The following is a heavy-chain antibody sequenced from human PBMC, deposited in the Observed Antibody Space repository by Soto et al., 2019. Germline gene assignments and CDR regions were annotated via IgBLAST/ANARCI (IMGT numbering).Heavy chain of an antibody. V-gene: IGHV1-18*01. J-gene: IGHJ4*02. CDR3: ARVGTRYYYDSSGSWGYFDY. CDR1: GYTFTSYG. Sequence: ASVKVSCKASGYTFTSYGISWVRQAPGQGLEWMGWISAYNGNTNYAQKLQGRVTMTTDTSTSTAYMELRSLRSDDTAVYYCARVGTRYYYDSSGSWGYFDYWGQGTLVTVSS. CDR2: ISAYNGNT. D-gene: IGHD3-22*01.